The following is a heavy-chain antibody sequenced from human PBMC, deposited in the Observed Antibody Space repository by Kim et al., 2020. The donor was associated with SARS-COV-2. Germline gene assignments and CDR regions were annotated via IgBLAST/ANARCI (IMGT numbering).Heavy chain of an antibody. V-gene: IGHV1-8*01. J-gene: IGHJ6*03. Sequence: ASVKVSCKASGYTFTSYDINWVRQATGQGLEWMGWMNPKSGNTGYAQKFQGRVTMTRNTSISTADMEMSSLRSEDTAVYYCARGSRLYIVLMGRPLGYYMDVWGKGTTVTVSS. CDR3: ARGSRLYIVLMGRPLGYYMDV. D-gene: IGHD2-8*01. CDR2: MNPKSGNT. CDR1: GYTFTSYD.